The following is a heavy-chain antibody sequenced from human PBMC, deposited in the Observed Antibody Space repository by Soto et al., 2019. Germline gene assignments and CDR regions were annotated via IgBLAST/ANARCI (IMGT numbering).Heavy chain of an antibody. CDR3: AKGSGYPPDY. CDR2: ISWDGGST. Sequence: GGSLRLSCAASGFTFDDYTMHWVRQAPGKGLEWVSLISWDGGSTYYADSVRGRFTISRDNSKNSLYLQMNSLRTEDTALYYCAKGSGYPPDYWGQGTLVTVSS. V-gene: IGHV3-43*01. D-gene: IGHD3-3*01. J-gene: IGHJ4*02. CDR1: GFTFDDYT.